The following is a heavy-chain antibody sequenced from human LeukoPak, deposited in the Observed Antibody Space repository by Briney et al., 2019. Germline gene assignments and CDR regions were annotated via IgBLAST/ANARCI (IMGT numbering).Heavy chain of an antibody. CDR2: ISSGDNFT. Sequence: GRSLRLSCAASGFALSDHYMSWIRQAPGKGLEWVASISSGDNFTFYGGSVKGRFTISRDNAKNSVFLQMNSLRVEDTAVYYCARGRDYFDHWGQGTLVTASS. CDR1: GFALSDHY. CDR3: ARGRDYFDH. V-gene: IGHV3-11*01. J-gene: IGHJ4*02.